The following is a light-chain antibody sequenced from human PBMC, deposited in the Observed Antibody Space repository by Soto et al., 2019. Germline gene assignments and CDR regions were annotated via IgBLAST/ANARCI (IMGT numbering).Light chain of an antibody. J-gene: IGKJ5*01. CDR3: QQAHSFPIT. Sequence: DIQMTQSPSSVSASVGDRVTITCRASQGITKCLAWYQKKPGRAPNLLIYAASLLQPGVPSRFSGSGSGTDFALTISSLQPEDFATYYCQQAHSFPITFGQGTRL. CDR2: AAS. CDR1: QGITKC. V-gene: IGKV1-12*01.